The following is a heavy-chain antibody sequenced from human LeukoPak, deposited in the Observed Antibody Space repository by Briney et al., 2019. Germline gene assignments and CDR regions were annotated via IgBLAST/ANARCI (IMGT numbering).Heavy chain of an antibody. Sequence: GGSLRLSCAASGFTFDDYGMSWVRQAPGKGLEWVSGINWNGGSTGYADSVKGRFTISRDNAKNSLYLQMNSLRAEDTAVYYCARDRRVGGTYPDAFDVWGQGTVVTVSS. CDR1: GFTFDDYG. CDR3: ARDRRVGGTYPDAFDV. V-gene: IGHV3-20*04. D-gene: IGHD3-16*01. J-gene: IGHJ3*01. CDR2: INWNGGST.